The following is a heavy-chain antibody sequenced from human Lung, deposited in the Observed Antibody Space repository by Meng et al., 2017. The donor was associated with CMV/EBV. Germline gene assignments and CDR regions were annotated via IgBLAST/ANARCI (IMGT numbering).Heavy chain of an antibody. CDR3: ASATYMTTQQGWFDT. D-gene: IGHD4-11*01. CDR1: GGIFNSYT. Sequence: SVKVSCKASGGIFNSYTFSWVRQAPGQGLEWMGRNTPLLSMANSAQKFQGRLTITADKSTSTVYMELHNLMSEDTAVYYCASATYMTTQQGWFDTWGQGSXVTVSS. V-gene: IGHV1-69*02. J-gene: IGHJ5*02. CDR2: NTPLLSMA.